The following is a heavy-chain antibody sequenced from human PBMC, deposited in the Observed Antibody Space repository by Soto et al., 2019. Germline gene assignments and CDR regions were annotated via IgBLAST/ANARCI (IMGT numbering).Heavy chain of an antibody. CDR3: ARDRAGALYFDY. V-gene: IGHV4-31*03. D-gene: IGHD6-13*01. Sequence: QVQLQESGPGLVKPSQTLSLTCTVSGGSISSGGSYWNWIRQHPGKGLEWIGYIYYSGSTYYSPSLKRRVTISVDTSKNQFSLKLSSVTAADTAVYYCARDRAGALYFDYWGQGTLVTVSS. J-gene: IGHJ4*02. CDR1: GGSISSGGSY. CDR2: IYYSGST.